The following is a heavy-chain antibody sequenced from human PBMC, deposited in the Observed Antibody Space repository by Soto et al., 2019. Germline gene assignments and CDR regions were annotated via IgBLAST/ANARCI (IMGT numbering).Heavy chain of an antibody. CDR3: ARIEYGSGSHVYYFDY. CDR2: IHPRDSDT. CDR1: EYSFTSYW. J-gene: IGHJ4*02. V-gene: IGHV5-51*04. Sequence: GESLKISCRGSEYSFTSYWIGWVRQMTGKGLEWMGIIHPRDSDTRYSPCFQGQVTISANMPISTAYLLWKSQKASDTDMNFRARIEYGSGSHVYYFDYWGQGTPFTVTS. D-gene: IGHD3-10*01.